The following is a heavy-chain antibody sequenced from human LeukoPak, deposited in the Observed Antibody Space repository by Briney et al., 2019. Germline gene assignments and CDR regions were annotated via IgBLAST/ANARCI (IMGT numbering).Heavy chain of an antibody. V-gene: IGHV3-7*03. CDR2: IKQDGSEK. CDR1: GFTLSNSW. J-gene: IGHJ3*02. D-gene: IGHD3-22*01. Sequence: GGSLRLSCVVSGFTLSNSWMSWVRQAPGKGLEWVANIKQDGSEKYYVDSVKGRFTISRDNAKNSLYLQMSSLRAEDTAVYYCARATSAYYYPDAFDTWGQGTMVTVSS. CDR3: ARATSAYYYPDAFDT.